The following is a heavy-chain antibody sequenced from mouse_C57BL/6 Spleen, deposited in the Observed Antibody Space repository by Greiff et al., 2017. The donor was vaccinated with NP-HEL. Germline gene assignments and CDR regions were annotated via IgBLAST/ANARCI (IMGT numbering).Heavy chain of an antibody. J-gene: IGHJ2*01. D-gene: IGHD1-1*01. V-gene: IGHV5-4*01. CDR3: ARGLFQLHDY. CDR2: ISDGGGYT. Sequence: EVQLVESGGGLAKPGGSLKLSCAASGFTFTSYAMSWVRQTPGQRLEWVATISDGGGYTYYPDNLKGRFTLTRDNAKNNQYLQMSHLKSEDTAMYYCARGLFQLHDYWGQGTTLTVSS. CDR1: GFTFTSYA.